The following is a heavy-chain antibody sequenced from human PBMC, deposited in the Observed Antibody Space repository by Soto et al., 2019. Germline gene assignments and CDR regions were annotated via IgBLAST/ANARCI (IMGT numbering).Heavy chain of an antibody. CDR3: SXEDRDRETGLVPAAIDGMDV. D-gene: IGHD2-2*01. CDR1: GYTFTSYA. CDR2: INAGNGNT. J-gene: IGHJ6*02. Sequence: ASVKVSCKASGYTFTSYAMHWVLQAPGERLEWMGWINAGNGNTKYSQKFQGRVTFTADESTSTAYMELSSLRSDDTAVYYCSXEDRDRETGLVPAAIDGMDVWGQGTTVTVSS. V-gene: IGHV1-3*01.